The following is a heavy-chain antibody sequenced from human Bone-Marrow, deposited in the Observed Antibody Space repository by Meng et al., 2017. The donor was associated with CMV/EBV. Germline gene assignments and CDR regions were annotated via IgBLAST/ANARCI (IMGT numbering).Heavy chain of an antibody. CDR2: INWNGGST. CDR1: GFTFDDYG. J-gene: IGHJ6*02. Sequence: GESLKISCAASGFTFDDYGMSWVRQAPGKGLEWVSGINWNGGSTGYADSVKGRFTISRDNAKNSLYLQMNSLRAEDTALYYCAKDIRGGPSSSSSGYYYYGMDVWGQGTTVTVSS. V-gene: IGHV3-20*04. D-gene: IGHD6-6*01. CDR3: AKDIRGGPSSSSSGYYYYGMDV.